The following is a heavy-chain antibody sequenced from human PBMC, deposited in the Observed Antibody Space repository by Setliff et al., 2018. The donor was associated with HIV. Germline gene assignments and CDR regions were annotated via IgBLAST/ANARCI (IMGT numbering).Heavy chain of an antibody. Sequence: GASVKVSCKTSGYTFDVFSIHWVRQAPGQGLEWMGWINPNSGDTNYAQKFHGRVTITADASTSTSYMELSSLRSDDTAVYYCARDNYYDSSGAIDYWGQGILVTVSS. CDR3: ARDNYYDSSGAIDY. J-gene: IGHJ4*02. V-gene: IGHV1-2*02. CDR2: INPNSGDT. CDR1: GYTFDVFS. D-gene: IGHD3-22*01.